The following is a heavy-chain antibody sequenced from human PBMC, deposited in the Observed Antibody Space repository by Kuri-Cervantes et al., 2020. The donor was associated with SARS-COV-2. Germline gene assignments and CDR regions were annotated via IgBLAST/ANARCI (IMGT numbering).Heavy chain of an antibody. CDR3: ARDEGSYYYYMDV. V-gene: IGHV3-7*01. CDR2: IKQDGSEK. D-gene: IGHD3-10*01. J-gene: IGHJ6*03. CDR1: GFTLSSHW. Sequence: GESLKISCAASGFTLSSHWMSWVRQAPGKGLEWVANIKQDGSEKYYVDSVKGRFTISRDNAKNSLYLQMNSLRAEDTAVYYCARDEGSYYYYMDVWGKGTTVTVSS.